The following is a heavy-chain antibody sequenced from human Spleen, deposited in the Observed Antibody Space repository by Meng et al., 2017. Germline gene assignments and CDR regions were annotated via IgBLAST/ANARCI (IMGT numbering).Heavy chain of an antibody. Sequence: GESLKISCAGSGFTFSNAWMTWVRQAPGKGLEWIGRMKSNVDGGTVDYAAALKGRFFISRDDSKNMFYLQMNSLKSEDTAVYYCTGHIDYWGHGTLVTVCS. CDR3: TGHIDY. V-gene: IGHV3-15*01. J-gene: IGHJ4*01. CDR2: MKSNVDGGTV. CDR1: GFTFSNAW.